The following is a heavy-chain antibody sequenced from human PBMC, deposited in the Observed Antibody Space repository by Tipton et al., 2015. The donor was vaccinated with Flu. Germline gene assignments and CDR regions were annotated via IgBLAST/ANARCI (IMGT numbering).Heavy chain of an antibody. Sequence: SLRLSCAASGFTFSNYWMSWVRQAPGKGLEWVANINQDGSRRYYVDSVEGRFTISRDDTKNSVSLQMNSLRTEDTAVYYCARELYCRGTGCYALFDSWGQGTLVTVSS. D-gene: IGHD2-2*01. CDR3: ARELYCRGTGCYALFDS. J-gene: IGHJ4*02. V-gene: IGHV3-7*01. CDR1: GFTFSNYW. CDR2: INQDGSRR.